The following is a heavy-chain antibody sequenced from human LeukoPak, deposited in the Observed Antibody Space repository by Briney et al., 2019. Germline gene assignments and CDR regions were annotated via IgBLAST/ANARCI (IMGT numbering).Heavy chain of an antibody. V-gene: IGHV3-53*01. J-gene: IGHJ4*02. D-gene: IGHD3-10*01. Sequence: GGSLRLSCAASGFTVSSNYMSWVRQAPGKGLEWVSVIYSGGSTNYADSVKGRFTISRDNAKNTLYLQMNSLRAEDTAVYYCARGPMVRTNLFDYWGQGTLVTVSS. CDR1: GFTVSSNY. CDR2: IYSGGST. CDR3: ARGPMVRTNLFDY.